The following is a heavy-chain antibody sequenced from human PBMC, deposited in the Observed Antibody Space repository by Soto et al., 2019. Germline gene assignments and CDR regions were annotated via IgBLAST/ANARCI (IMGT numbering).Heavy chain of an antibody. V-gene: IGHV1-2*02. CDR2: INPDNGVP. Sequence: ASVKVSGKASGCTFTGYYVNWARQAPGQGLEWMGWINPDNGVPNYAQKFQGRVTLSRDTSINTAYMELSRLTSDDTAMYYCARTDSLFSPLTYYFDYWGQGTLVTVSS. J-gene: IGHJ4*02. CDR1: GCTFTGYY. D-gene: IGHD2-21*01. CDR3: ARTDSLFSPLTYYFDY.